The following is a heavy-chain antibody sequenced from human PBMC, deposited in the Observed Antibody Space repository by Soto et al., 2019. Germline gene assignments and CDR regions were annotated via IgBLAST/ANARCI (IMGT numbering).Heavy chain of an antibody. V-gene: IGHV4-34*01. Sequence: SETLSLTCAVSGGSFSGYYWSWIRQSPEKGLEWIGEINHRGDTTYNPSLTSRVTISLDSSKQQFSLILSSVTAADAAIYYCATYEYRTSLYGIDVWGQGAAVTVSS. CDR2: INHRGDT. CDR1: GGSFSGYY. J-gene: IGHJ6*02. CDR3: ATYEYRTSLYGIDV. D-gene: IGHD5-12*01.